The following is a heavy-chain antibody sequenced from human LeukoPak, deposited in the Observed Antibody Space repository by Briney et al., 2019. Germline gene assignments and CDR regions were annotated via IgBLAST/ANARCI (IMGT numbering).Heavy chain of an antibody. J-gene: IGHJ6*02. CDR3: ARGGGAPYYGMDV. Sequence: SSETLSLTCAVSGVSISSGSYSWSWIRQPPGKGLERIGYIYHSGSTYYNPSLKSRVTISVDRSKNQFSLNLSSVTAADTAVYYCARGGGAPYYGMDVWGRGTTVTVSS. V-gene: IGHV4-30-2*01. CDR1: GVSISSGSYS. CDR2: IYHSGST. D-gene: IGHD3-16*01.